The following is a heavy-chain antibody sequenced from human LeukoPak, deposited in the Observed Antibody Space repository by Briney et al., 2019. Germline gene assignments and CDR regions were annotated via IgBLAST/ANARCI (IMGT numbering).Heavy chain of an antibody. CDR1: GGSISSYF. CDR3: ARDLGYSYADADYYMGV. Sequence: SETLSLTCTVSGGSISSYFWSWIRQPAGKGLEWIGRIYTSGSTNYNPSLKSRVTISVDKSKNQFSLKLSSVTAADTAVYYCARDLGYSYADADYYMGVWGKGTTVTVSS. J-gene: IGHJ6*03. CDR2: IYTSGST. D-gene: IGHD5-18*01. V-gene: IGHV4-4*07.